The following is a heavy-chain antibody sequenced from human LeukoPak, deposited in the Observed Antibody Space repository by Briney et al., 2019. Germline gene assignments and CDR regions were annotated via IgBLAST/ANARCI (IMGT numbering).Heavy chain of an antibody. CDR2: ISAYNGNT. CDR3: ARASLWYGDAHFDY. CDR1: GYTFTSYG. Sequence: GASVKVSCKASGYTFTSYGISWVRQAPGQGLEWMGWISAYNGNTNYAQKLQGRVTMTTDTSTSTAYMELRSLRSDDTAVYYCARASLWYGDAHFDYWGQGALVTVSS. J-gene: IGHJ4*02. V-gene: IGHV1-18*01. D-gene: IGHD4-17*01.